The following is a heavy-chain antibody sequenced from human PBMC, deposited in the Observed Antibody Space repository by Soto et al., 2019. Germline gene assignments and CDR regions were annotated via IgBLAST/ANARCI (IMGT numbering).Heavy chain of an antibody. CDR2: ISSSSSTI. Sequence: EVQLGESGGGLVQPGVSLRLSCAASGFTCSSYSMNWVRQAPGKGLEWVSYISSSSSTIYYADSVKGRSTISRDNAKNSLYLQMNSLGAEDTAVYYCARGPPLKVPPILGRFDSWGQGSLVTVSS. V-gene: IGHV3-48*01. CDR3: ARGPPLKVPPILGRFDS. CDR1: GFTCSSYS. D-gene: IGHD5-12*01. J-gene: IGHJ4*02.